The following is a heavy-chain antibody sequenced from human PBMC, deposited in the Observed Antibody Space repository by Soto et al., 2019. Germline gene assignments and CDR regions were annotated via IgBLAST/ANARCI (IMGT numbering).Heavy chain of an antibody. CDR1: GYTFTSYY. D-gene: IGHD6-19*01. CDR2: INPSGGST. J-gene: IGHJ3*02. V-gene: IGHV1-46*03. CDR3: ARASPYSSGWYGDAFDI. Sequence: QVQLVQSGAEVKKPGASVKVSCEASGYTFTSYYMHWVRQAPGQGLEWMGIINPSGGSTSYAQKFQGRVTMTRDTSTSTVYMELSSLRSEDTAVYYCARASPYSSGWYGDAFDIWGQGTMVTVSS.